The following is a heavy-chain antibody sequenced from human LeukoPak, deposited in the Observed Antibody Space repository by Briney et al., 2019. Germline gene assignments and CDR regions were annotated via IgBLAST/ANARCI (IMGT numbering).Heavy chain of an antibody. CDR2: ISYDGSNK. CDR1: GFTFSSYA. CDR3: ARDRIYYPNYYGMDV. D-gene: IGHD3-10*01. V-gene: IGHV3-30-3*01. Sequence: GSLLLSCAASGFTFSSYAMHWVRQAPGKGLEWVAVISYDGSNKYYADSVKGRFTISRDNSKNTLYLQMNSLRAEDTAVYYCARDRIYYPNYYGMDVWGQGTTVTVSS. J-gene: IGHJ6*02.